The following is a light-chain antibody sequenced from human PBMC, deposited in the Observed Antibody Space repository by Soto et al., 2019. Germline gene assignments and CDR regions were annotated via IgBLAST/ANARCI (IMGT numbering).Light chain of an antibody. CDR3: GTWDNSLSAWV. V-gene: IGLV1-51*02. CDR2: END. CDR1: SSNIVNNY. Sequence: QTVLTQPPSVSAAPGQKVTISCSGSSSNIVNNYVSWYQQVPGTAPKLLMYENDKRPSGIPDRFSGSKSGTSATLGITGLQTGDEADYFCGTWDNSLSAWVFGGGTKLTVL. J-gene: IGLJ3*02.